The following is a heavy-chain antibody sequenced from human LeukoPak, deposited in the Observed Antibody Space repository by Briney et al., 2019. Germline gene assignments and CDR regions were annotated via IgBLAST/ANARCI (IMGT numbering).Heavy chain of an antibody. V-gene: IGHV4-34*01. Sequence: SETLSLTCAVYGGSFSGYYWSWIRQPPGKGLEWIGEINHSGSTNYNPSLKSRVTISVDTSKNQFSLKLSSVTAADTAVYYCARSGGYDYVWGSYREYFDYWGQGTLVTVSS. CDR2: INHSGST. D-gene: IGHD3-16*02. CDR3: ARSGGYDYVWGSYREYFDY. J-gene: IGHJ4*02. CDR1: GGSFSGYY.